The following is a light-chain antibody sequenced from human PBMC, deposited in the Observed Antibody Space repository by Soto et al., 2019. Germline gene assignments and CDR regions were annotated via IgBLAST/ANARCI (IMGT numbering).Light chain of an antibody. V-gene: IGLV2-11*01. CDR3: CSYAGSYTLGV. CDR2: DVS. CDR1: SSDVGGYNY. Sequence: QSVLTQPRSVSGSPGQSVTISCTGTSSDVGGYNYVSWYQQHPGKAPKLMIYDVSKRPSGVPDRFSGSKSGNTASLTISGLQAEDDADYYCCSYAGSYTLGVFGTGTKVTVL. J-gene: IGLJ1*01.